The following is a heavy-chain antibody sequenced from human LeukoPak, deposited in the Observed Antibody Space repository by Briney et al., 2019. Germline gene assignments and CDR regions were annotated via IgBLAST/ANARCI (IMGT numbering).Heavy chain of an antibody. CDR1: GFTFSSCA. CDR2: IWYDGSNK. CDR3: ARDGGSSSSLDY. Sequence: GGSLTLSCAASGFTFSSCAMSWVRQAPGKGLEWVAVIWYDGSNKYYADSVKGRFTISRDNSKNTLYLQMNSLRAEDTAVYYCARDGGSSSSLDYWGQGTLVTVSS. V-gene: IGHV3-33*08. D-gene: IGHD6-6*01. J-gene: IGHJ4*02.